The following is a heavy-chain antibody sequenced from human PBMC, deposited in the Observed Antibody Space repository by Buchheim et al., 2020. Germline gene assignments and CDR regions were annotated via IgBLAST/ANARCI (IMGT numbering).Heavy chain of an antibody. J-gene: IGHJ4*02. CDR2: IHHSGRT. CDR3: AGEAREQLPGFDY. V-gene: IGHV4-4*02. Sequence: QVQLQESGPGLVKPSGTLSLTCAVSGDSISSLNWWSWVRQSPGKGLEWIGEIHHSGRTNYNPSLKSRVPISIDKSKNQFSLKLISVTAADTAVYYCAGEAREQLPGFDYWGQGTL. D-gene: IGHD1/OR15-1a*01. CDR1: GDSISSLNW.